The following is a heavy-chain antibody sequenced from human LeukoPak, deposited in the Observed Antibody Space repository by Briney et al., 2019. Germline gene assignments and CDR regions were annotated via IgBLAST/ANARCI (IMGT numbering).Heavy chain of an antibody. J-gene: IGHJ4*02. CDR1: GYTFTTYG. D-gene: IGHD6-13*01. CDR3: ARDERTAAAGTEGYFDY. CDR2: ISPHTFNT. Sequence: ASVKVSCKAPGYTFTTYGISWVRQAPGQGLEWVGWISPHTFNTNPAQKFQDRVTMTTDTSTSTAYMELSSLRFDDTAVYYCARDERTAAAGTEGYFDYWGQGTLVTVSS. V-gene: IGHV1-18*01.